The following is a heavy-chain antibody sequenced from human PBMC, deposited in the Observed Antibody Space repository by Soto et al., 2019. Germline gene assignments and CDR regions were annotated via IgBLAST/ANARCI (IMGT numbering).Heavy chain of an antibody. CDR3: AKSSSGWYEGFDY. CDR1: GFTFSSYA. CDR2: ISGSGGST. D-gene: IGHD6-19*01. J-gene: IGHJ4*02. Sequence: EVQLLESGGGLVQPGGSLRLSCAASGFTFSSYAMSWVRQAPAKGLEWVSAISGSGGSTYYADSVKGRFTISRDNSKNTLYLQMNSLRAEDTAVYYCAKSSSGWYEGFDYWGQGTLVTVSS. V-gene: IGHV3-23*01.